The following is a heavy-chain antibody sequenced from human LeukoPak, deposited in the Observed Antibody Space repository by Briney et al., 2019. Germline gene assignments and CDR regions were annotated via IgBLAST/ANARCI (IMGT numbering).Heavy chain of an antibody. V-gene: IGHV3-23*01. CDR3: AKDPHPDYYYYYMDV. J-gene: IGHJ6*03. CDR1: GFTFSTFD. CDR2: ISGGGYST. Sequence: GGSLRLSCEASGFTFSTFDMTWVRQAPGKGLEWVSAISGGGYSTYYADSVKGRFTISRDNSKNTLYLQMNSLRAEDTAVYYCAKDPHPDYYYYYMDVWGKGTTVTVSS.